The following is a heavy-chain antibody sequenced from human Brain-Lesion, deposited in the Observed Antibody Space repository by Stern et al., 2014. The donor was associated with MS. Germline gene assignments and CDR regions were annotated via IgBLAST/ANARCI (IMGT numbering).Heavy chain of an antibody. J-gene: IGHJ5*01. D-gene: IGHD3-10*01. Sequence: EVQLVESGGGLVQPGGSLRLSCAASGFTFSNYWMHWVRQAPGKGLVWVSRVNNDGRRTSYADSVKGRFTMSRDNDKNTLYLQMNSLRVEDTAIYYCARGERWFDSWGQGTLVTVSS. V-gene: IGHV3-74*02. CDR3: ARGERWFDS. CDR2: VNNDGRRT. CDR1: GFTFSNYW.